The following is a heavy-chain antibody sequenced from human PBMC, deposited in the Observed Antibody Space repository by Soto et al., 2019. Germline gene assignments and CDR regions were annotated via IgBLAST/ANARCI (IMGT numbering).Heavy chain of an antibody. D-gene: IGHD3-22*01. CDR1: GGTFSSYA. V-gene: IGHV1-69*13. CDR2: IIPIFGTA. J-gene: IGHJ4*02. CDR3: ARSYYYDSSGYWPFDY. Sequence: SVKVSCKASGGTFSSYAISWVRQAPGQGLEWMGGIIPIFGTANYAQKFQGRVTITADESTSTAYMELSSLRSEDTAVYYCARSYYYDSSGYWPFDYWGQGTLVTVSS.